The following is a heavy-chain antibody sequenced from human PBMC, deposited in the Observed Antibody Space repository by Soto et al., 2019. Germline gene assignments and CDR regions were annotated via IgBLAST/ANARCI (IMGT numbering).Heavy chain of an antibody. J-gene: IGHJ6*02. D-gene: IGHD3-10*01. Sequence: EVQLVESGGGLVQPGGSLGLSCAASGFTFSSYWMSWVRQAPGKGLEWVANIKQDGSEKYYVDSVKGRFTISRDNAKNSLYLQMNSLRAEDTAVYYCAREEYYYGSGSYYHPYYYYGMDVWGQGTTVTVSS. CDR1: GFTFSSYW. CDR2: IKQDGSEK. V-gene: IGHV3-7*01. CDR3: AREEYYYGSGSYYHPYYYYGMDV.